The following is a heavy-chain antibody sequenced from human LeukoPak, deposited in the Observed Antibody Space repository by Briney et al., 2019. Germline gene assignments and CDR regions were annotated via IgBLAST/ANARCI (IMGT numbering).Heavy chain of an antibody. CDR3: ARGMLYYDILTGYSPEGYFDY. Sequence: SETLSPTCTVSGGSISSYYWSWIRQPPGKGLEWIGYIYYSGSTNYNPSLKSRVTISVDTSKNQFSLKLSSVTAADTAVYYCARGMLYYDILTGYSPEGYFDYWGQGTLVTVSS. CDR2: IYYSGST. V-gene: IGHV4-59*01. CDR1: GGSISSYY. D-gene: IGHD3-9*01. J-gene: IGHJ4*02.